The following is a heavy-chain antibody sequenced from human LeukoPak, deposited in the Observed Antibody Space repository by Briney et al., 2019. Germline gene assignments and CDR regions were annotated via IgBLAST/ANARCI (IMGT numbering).Heavy chain of an antibody. J-gene: IGHJ6*02. CDR3: ARSLDYYGSGNHYGMDV. D-gene: IGHD3-10*01. CDR2: IYYSGST. CDR1: GGSISSGGYY. V-gene: IGHV4-31*03. Sequence: PSETLSLTCTVSGGSISSGGYYWSWIRQHPGKGLEWIGYIYYSGSTYYNPSLKSRVTISVDTSKNQFSLKLSSVTAADTAVYYCARSLDYYGSGNHYGMDVWGRGTTVTVSS.